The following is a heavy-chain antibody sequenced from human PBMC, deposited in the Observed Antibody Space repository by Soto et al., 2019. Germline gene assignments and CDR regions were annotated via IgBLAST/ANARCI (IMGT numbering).Heavy chain of an antibody. D-gene: IGHD3-3*01. V-gene: IGHV4-31*03. CDR2: IYYNGDT. CDR1: GGSTSSGGFY. J-gene: IGHJ4*02. Sequence: SETLSLTCSVSGGSTSSGGFYWSWIRHHPXKGLEWIGYIYYNGDTYYNPSLKNRVTISVDTSNNQFSLNLSSVTAADTAVYYCARAVNHDFWSGYSPFDYWRQGTLVTVSS. CDR3: ARAVNHDFWSGYSPFDY.